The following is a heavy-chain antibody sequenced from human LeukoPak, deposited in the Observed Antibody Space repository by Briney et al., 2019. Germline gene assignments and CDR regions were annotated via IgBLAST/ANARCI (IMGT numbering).Heavy chain of an antibody. CDR2: ITNSGGST. V-gene: IGHV3-23*01. CDR1: GFTVSSFY. Sequence: PGGSLRLSCVASGFTVSSFYMTWVRQAPGKGLEWVSTITNSGGSTYYVDSVKGRFTISRDNSKNTLYLQMNSLRAEDTAKYYCTKDYCGKFCSAVWGQGTTVTVSS. CDR3: TKDYCGKFCSAV. D-gene: IGHD3-9*01. J-gene: IGHJ6*02.